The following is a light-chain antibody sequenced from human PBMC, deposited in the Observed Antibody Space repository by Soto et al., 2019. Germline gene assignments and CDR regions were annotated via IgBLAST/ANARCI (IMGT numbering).Light chain of an antibody. J-gene: IGLJ2*01. CDR3: SSYTSISTLVV. V-gene: IGLV2-14*01. Sequence: QSALTQPASVSGSPGQSITISCTGTGSDVGGYNYVSWYQQHPGKAPKLMIYEVSNRPSGISNRFSGSKSGNTASLTISGLQAEDEADYYCSSYTSISTLVVFGGGTKLTVL. CDR2: EVS. CDR1: GSDVGGYNY.